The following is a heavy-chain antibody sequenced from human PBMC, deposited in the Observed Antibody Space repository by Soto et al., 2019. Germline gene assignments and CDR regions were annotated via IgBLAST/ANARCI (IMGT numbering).Heavy chain of an antibody. D-gene: IGHD3-10*01. CDR3: ATSYGSGYRAFDS. CDR1: GDTFSFYT. CDR2: INPILSMS. V-gene: IGHV1-69*02. J-gene: IGHJ4*02. Sequence: QVQLVQSGAEVKKPGSSVKVSCKASGDTFSFYTINWVRQAPGLGLEWVGRINPILSMSNYAQKFQGRVTMTADKSTNTAYLELRSLGSEDTAMYFCATSYGSGYRAFDSWGQGALVTVSS.